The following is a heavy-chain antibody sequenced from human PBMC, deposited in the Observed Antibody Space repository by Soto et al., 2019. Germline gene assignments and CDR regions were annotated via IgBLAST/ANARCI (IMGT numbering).Heavy chain of an antibody. CDR1: GFSLNTDGEG. V-gene: IGHV2-5*02. CDR2: IYWDDDE. J-gene: IGHJ4*02. CDR3: AHSRNLITEDAQVWDFDY. Sequence: QITLKESGPTQVKPTQTLTLTCSFSGFSLNTDGEGVGWVRQPPGEALEWLALIYWDDDERYSPSLKTRLTITKDPYKYRVVLIMTKLDPVDTATYYCAHSRNLITEDAQVWDFDYWGQGTLVTVSS. D-gene: IGHD3-10*01.